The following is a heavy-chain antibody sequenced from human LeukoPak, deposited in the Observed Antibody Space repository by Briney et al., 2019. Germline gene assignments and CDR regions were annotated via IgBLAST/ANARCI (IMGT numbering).Heavy chain of an antibody. CDR2: VYNSGST. CDR1: GGSISSYY. D-gene: IGHD3-10*02. V-gene: IGHV4-59*12. J-gene: IGHJ3*02. Sequence: SETLSLTCTVSGGSISSYYWSWIRQPPGKGLEWIGYVYNSGSTNYNPSLKSRVTVSVDTSKNQFSLKLSSVTAADTAVYYCAVCSVTGRAFDIWGQGTMVTVSS. CDR3: AVCSVTGRAFDI.